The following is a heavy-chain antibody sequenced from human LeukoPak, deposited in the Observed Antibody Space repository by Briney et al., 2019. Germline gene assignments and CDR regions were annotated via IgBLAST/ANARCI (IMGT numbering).Heavy chain of an antibody. J-gene: IGHJ4*02. D-gene: IGHD4-11*01. CDR1: GGSISSSSYY. CDR3: ASRDITTVSFDY. CDR2: IYYSGST. Sequence: SETLSLTCTVSGGSISSSSYYWGWIRQPPGKGLEWIGSIYYSGSTYYNPSLKSRVTISVDTPKNQFSLKLSSVTAADTAVYYCASRDITTVSFDYWGQGTLVTVSS. V-gene: IGHV4-39*01.